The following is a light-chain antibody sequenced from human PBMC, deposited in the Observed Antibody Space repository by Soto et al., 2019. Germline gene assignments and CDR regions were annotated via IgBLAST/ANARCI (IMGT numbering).Light chain of an antibody. V-gene: IGLV1-47*01. CDR2: RNN. Sequence: QSVLTQPPSASETPGQRVTISCSGSRSNIGSNYVYWYQQLPGTAPKVLIYRNNQRPSGVPDRFSGSKSGTSASLTISGLRSDDEADYYCATWDHSLTGRVFGTGTKLTVL. CDR3: ATWDHSLTGRV. CDR1: RSNIGSNY. J-gene: IGLJ1*01.